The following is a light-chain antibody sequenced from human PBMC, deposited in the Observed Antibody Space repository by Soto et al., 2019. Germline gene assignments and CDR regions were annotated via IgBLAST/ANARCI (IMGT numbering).Light chain of an antibody. V-gene: IGKV3-11*01. Sequence: EIVLTQSPATLSLSPGERATLSCRASQSVSSYLAWYQQKPGQAPRLLIYDASNRATGIPARFSGSGSGKYSTLTISSLEPEDLAVYYCQQPYTFGQGTKLEIK. CDR1: QSVSSY. CDR2: DAS. CDR3: QQPYT. J-gene: IGKJ2*01.